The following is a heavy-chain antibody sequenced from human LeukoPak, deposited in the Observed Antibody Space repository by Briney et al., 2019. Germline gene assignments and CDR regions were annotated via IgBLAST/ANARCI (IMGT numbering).Heavy chain of an antibody. J-gene: IGHJ3*02. CDR3: ARYGNGAWLAHYSFDI. D-gene: IGHD6-19*01. V-gene: IGHV3-7*01. Sequence: GGSLRLSCAASGFPLSNYWMSWVRQAPGKGLEWVANIKQDGSERYYVDSVKGRFAISRDNAENSLYLQMNSLRAEDTAVYYCARYGNGAWLAHYSFDIWGQGTMVTVSS. CDR2: IKQDGSER. CDR1: GFPLSNYW.